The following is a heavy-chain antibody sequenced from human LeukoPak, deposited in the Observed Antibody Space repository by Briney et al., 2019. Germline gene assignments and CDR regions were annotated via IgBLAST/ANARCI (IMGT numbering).Heavy chain of an antibody. D-gene: IGHD3-9*01. CDR2: INPSGGST. CDR3: ARELGSGYAGD. Sequence: ASVKASCKASGYTFTSYYMHWVRQAPGQGLEWMGIINPSGGSTSYAQKFQGRVTMTRDTSTSTVYMELSSLRSEDTAVYYCARELGSGYAGDWGQGTLVTVSS. V-gene: IGHV1-46*01. J-gene: IGHJ4*02. CDR1: GYTFTSYY.